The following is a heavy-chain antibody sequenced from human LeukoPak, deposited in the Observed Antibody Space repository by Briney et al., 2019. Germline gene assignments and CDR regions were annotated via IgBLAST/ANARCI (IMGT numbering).Heavy chain of an antibody. V-gene: IGHV4-4*07. D-gene: IGHD1-26*01. CDR3: AGLEGSGATDY. CDR2: FSISGTT. Sequence: SETLSLTCTVSGGSISSSYWSWIRQPAGKGLEWIGRFSISGTTNYNPSLRSRVSISVDKSKNQFPLNLSSVTAADTAVYYCAGLEGSGATDYWGQGTLVTVSS. J-gene: IGHJ4*02. CDR1: GGSISSSY.